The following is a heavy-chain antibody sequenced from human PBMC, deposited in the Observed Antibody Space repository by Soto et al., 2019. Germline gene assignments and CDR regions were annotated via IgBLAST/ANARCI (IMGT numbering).Heavy chain of an antibody. CDR3: TTDRLLWFGELFTNY. J-gene: IGHJ4*02. CDR1: GFTFSNAW. D-gene: IGHD3-10*01. CDR2: IKSKTDGGTT. V-gene: IGHV3-15*01. Sequence: EVQLVESGGGLVKPGGSLRLSCAASGFTFSNAWMSWVRQAPGKGLEWVGRIKSKTDGGTTDYAAPVKGSFTISRDDSKNTLYLQMNSLKTEDTAVYYCTTDRLLWFGELFTNYWGQGTLVTVSS.